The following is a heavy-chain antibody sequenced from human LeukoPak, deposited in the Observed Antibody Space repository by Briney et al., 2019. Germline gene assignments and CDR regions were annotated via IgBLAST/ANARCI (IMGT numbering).Heavy chain of an antibody. J-gene: IGHJ4*02. CDR3: AGSYSGNYYVFDY. V-gene: IGHV4-61*02. CDR1: GVSVTSDSYY. CDR2: IYTSGST. D-gene: IGHD1-26*01. Sequence: PSETLSLTCTVSGVSVTSDSYYWSWIRQPAGKGLEWIGRIYTSGSTNYNPSLKSRVTMPVDTSKNQFSLKLSSVTAADTAVYYCAGSYSGNYYVFDYWGQGTLVTVSS.